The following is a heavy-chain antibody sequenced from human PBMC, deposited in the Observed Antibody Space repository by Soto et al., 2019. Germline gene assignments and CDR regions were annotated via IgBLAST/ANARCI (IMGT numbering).Heavy chain of an antibody. J-gene: IGHJ3*02. CDR2: IIPIFGTA. CDR3: ASLIAARLPDAFDI. D-gene: IGHD6-6*01. CDR1: GGTFSSYA. V-gene: IGHV1-69*01. Sequence: QVQLVRSGAEVKKPGSSVKVSCKASGGTFSSYAISWVRQAPGQGLEWMGGIIPIFGTANYAQKFQGRVTITADESTSTAYMELSSLRSEDTAVYYCASLIAARLPDAFDIWGQGTMVTVSS.